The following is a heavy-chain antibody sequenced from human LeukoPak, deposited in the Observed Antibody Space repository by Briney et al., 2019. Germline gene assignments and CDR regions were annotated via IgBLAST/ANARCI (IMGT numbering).Heavy chain of an antibody. D-gene: IGHD4-23*01. Sequence: GASVKVSCKAFGYTFAGYWMHWVRQAPGQGPEWMGVISPSGGSTIYAQKVKGRVTLTRDMSTSTDYIELSSLKSEDTAVYYCARDNSVEDTAWWFDPWGQGTLVPVSS. CDR3: ARDNSVEDTAWWFDP. V-gene: IGHV1-46*01. J-gene: IGHJ5*02. CDR1: GYTFAGYW. CDR2: ISPSGGST.